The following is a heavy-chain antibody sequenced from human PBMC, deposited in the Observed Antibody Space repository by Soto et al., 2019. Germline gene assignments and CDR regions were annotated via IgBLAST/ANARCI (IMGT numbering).Heavy chain of an antibody. Sequence: QVQLVQSGAEVKRPGSSVKVSCKASGDTLNFYSFNWVRQAPGLGLEWMGRVNPIVSMSNYAQKFQGRVTMTADKSTSTAYMELSSLRSEDTAIYYCASSYGSGYRAFDYWGQGALVTVSS. CDR3: ASSYGSGYRAFDY. D-gene: IGHD3-10*01. J-gene: IGHJ4*02. CDR1: GDTLNFYS. CDR2: VNPIVSMS. V-gene: IGHV1-69*02.